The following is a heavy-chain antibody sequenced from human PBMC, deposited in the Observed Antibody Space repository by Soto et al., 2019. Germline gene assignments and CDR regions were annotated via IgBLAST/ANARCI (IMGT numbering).Heavy chain of an antibody. CDR2: ISYSGTT. CDR1: GGSITSGGYF. D-gene: IGHD3-16*02. V-gene: IGHV4-30-4*01. J-gene: IGHJ5*01. CDR3: ARVTFGGIVIKNNWFDP. Sequence: KTSETLSLTCTVSGGSITSGGYFWSWIRQPPGKGLEWIGYISYSGTTYYNPSLKSRVTISVDTSKNQFSLNLTSVTAADTAIFYCARVTFGGIVIKNNWFDPWGQGILVTVSS.